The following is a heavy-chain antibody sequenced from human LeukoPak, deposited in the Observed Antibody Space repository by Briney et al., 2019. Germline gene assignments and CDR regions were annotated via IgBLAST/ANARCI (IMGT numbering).Heavy chain of an antibody. CDR2: TNQDESEK. D-gene: IGHD5-18*01. V-gene: IGHV3-7*01. CDR1: GFTFSSYG. Sequence: GGSLRLSCAASGFTFSSYGMHWVRQAPGKGLEWVANTNQDESEKNYVDSVKGRFTVSRDNAKNSVYLQMNRLRAEDTAVYYCTRDKGYSQFDYWGQGSLVTVSS. CDR3: TRDKGYSQFDY. J-gene: IGHJ4*02.